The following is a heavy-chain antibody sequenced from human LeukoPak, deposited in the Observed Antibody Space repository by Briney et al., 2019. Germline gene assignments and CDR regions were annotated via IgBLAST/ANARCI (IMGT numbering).Heavy chain of an antibody. CDR1: GFTFSSYS. Sequence: GGSLRLSCAASGFTFSSYSMNWVRQAPGRGLEWVSSISSSSSYIYYADSVKGRFTISRDNAKNSLYLRMNSLRAEDTAVYYCARGPRYSSGWFDYWGQGTLVTVSS. CDR3: ARGPRYSSGWFDY. V-gene: IGHV3-21*01. J-gene: IGHJ4*02. CDR2: ISSSSSYI. D-gene: IGHD6-19*01.